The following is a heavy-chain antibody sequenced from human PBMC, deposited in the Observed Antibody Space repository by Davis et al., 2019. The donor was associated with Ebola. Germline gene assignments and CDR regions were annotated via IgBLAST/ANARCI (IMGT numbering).Heavy chain of an antibody. J-gene: IGHJ4*02. CDR3: VRENRFFDS. V-gene: IGHV3-7*01. CDR1: GSTVSSYW. Sequence: GESLKISCGASGSTVSSYWMSWVRQLPGQGLEWVANIKEDGSQKYYVDSVKGRFTISRDNAKNSLYLQMNRLRVEDTAVYYCVRENRFFDSWGQGTLVTVSS. CDR2: IKEDGSQK.